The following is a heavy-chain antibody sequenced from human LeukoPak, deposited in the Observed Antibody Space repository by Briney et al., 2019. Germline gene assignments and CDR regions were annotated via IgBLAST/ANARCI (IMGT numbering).Heavy chain of an antibody. CDR3: VRLRRNSDTSGFYYYYDF. V-gene: IGHV3-21*01. CDR1: GYTFSSYS. D-gene: IGHD3-22*01. J-gene: IGHJ4*02. Sequence: PGGSLRLSCVASGYTFSSYSINWVRQAPGKGLEWVSSISVRSNYIYYVDSVRGRFSISRDDARDSLYLQMNSLRAEDTAVYYCVRLRRNSDTSGFYYYYDFWGQGTLVTVSS. CDR2: ISVRSNYI.